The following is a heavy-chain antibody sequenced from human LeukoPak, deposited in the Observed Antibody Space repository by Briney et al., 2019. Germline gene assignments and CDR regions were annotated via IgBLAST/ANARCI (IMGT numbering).Heavy chain of an antibody. V-gene: IGHV3-48*03. CDR1: GFTFSSYE. Sequence: PGRSLRLSCAASGFTFSSYEMNWVRQAPGKGLEWVSYISSSGSTIYYADSVKGRFTISRDNAKNSLYLQMNSLRAEDTAVYYCATLPYCSGGSCYSRDYGMDVWGQGTTVTVSS. J-gene: IGHJ6*02. CDR3: ATLPYCSGGSCYSRDYGMDV. D-gene: IGHD2-15*01. CDR2: ISSSGSTI.